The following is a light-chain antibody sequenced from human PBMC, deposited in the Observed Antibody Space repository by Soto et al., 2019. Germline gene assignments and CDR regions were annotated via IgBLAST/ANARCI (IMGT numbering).Light chain of an antibody. CDR3: QQYKNWPSIT. Sequence: EIVMTQSPATLSVSPGERATLSCRASQSVSSNLAWYQQKPGQAPSLLIYGASTRATGIPARFSSSGSGTNFTLTISCLQSEDFAGYYCQQYKNWPSITFGQGTKLEIK. J-gene: IGKJ2*01. CDR2: GAS. CDR1: QSVSSN. V-gene: IGKV3-15*01.